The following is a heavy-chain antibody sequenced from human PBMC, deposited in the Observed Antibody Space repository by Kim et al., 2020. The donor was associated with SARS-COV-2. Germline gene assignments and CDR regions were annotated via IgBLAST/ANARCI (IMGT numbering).Heavy chain of an antibody. V-gene: IGHV3-23*01. CDR3: TKESALFSDS. J-gene: IGHJ4*02. D-gene: IGHD3-3*01. Sequence: GGSLRLSCTASGFTFSSYAMSWVRQAPGMGLEWVSSISGSGSNKYYSDSLKGRLTISRDNSENTLYLEMHSLKVEDTAFYYCTKESALFSDSLGQGTLVTVSA. CDR2: ISGSGSNK. CDR1: GFTFSSYA.